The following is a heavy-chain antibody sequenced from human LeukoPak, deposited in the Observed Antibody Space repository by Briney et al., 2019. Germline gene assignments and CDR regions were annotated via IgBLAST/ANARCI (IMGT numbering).Heavy chain of an antibody. CDR1: GFSFSTYW. D-gene: IGHD1-7*01. CDR2: IKQDGGQK. J-gene: IGHJ4*02. CDR3: ARDGDYNWNYRSGFDY. V-gene: IGHV3-7*01. Sequence: GGSLRLPCAASGFSFSTYWMSWVRQAPGKGLEWVANIKQDGGQKFYVDSVKGRFTISRDNAKNSLYLQMNSLGAEDTAVYYCARDGDYNWNYRSGFDYWGQGTLVTVFS.